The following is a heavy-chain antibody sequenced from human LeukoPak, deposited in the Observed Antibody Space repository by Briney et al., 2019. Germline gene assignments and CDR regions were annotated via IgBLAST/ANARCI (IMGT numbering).Heavy chain of an antibody. D-gene: IGHD6-19*01. J-gene: IGHJ4*02. CDR1: GGSISSSSYY. CDR2: IYYSGST. CDR3: ARAVAGYYFDY. V-gene: IGHV4-39*07. Sequence: SETMSLTCTASGGSISSSSYYWGWIRQPPGKGREWIGSIYYSGSTYYNPSLKSRVTISVDTSKNQFSLKLSSVTAADTAVYYCARAVAGYYFDYWGQGTLVTVSS.